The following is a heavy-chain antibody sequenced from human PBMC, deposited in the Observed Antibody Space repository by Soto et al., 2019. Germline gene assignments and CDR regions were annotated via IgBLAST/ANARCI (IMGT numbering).Heavy chain of an antibody. CDR2: FYYSGST. D-gene: IGHD3-16*01. Sequence: QVHLQESGPGLVKPSETLSLTCTVSGASVSTGTYSWNWIRQLPGKRLERIGSFYYSGSTNYNPSLRSRDAISVNTSKNQSSLRLTSVTAADTAVYYCARHADGAANGIGPRGQGTLVTVSS. J-gene: IGHJ5*02. CDR3: ARHADGAANGIGP. CDR1: GASVSTGTYS. V-gene: IGHV4-61*01.